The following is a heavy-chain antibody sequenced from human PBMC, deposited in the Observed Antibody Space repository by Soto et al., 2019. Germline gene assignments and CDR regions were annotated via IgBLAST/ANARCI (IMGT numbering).Heavy chain of an antibody. Sequence: QVQLVQSGAKVKKPGSSVKVSCKASGGTFSSYAISWVRQAPGQGLEWMGGIIPIFGTANYAQKFQGRVTITADESTRTAYLDLSSLRSEDTAVYYCAIGGDYFLSRSCFDPWGQGTLVTVSS. J-gene: IGHJ5*02. CDR3: AIGGDYFLSRSCFDP. D-gene: IGHD4-17*01. CDR2: IIPIFGTA. CDR1: GGTFSSYA. V-gene: IGHV1-69*12.